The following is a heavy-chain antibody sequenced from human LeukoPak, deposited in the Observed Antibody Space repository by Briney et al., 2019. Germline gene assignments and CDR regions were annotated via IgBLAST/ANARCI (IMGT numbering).Heavy chain of an antibody. V-gene: IGHV1-18*01. CDR2: ISAYNGNT. J-gene: IGHJ4*02. CDR3: ARGLRGYSGYDYSFDY. D-gene: IGHD5-12*01. CDR1: GYTFISYG. Sequence: ASVKVSCKASGYTFISYGISWVRQAPGQGLEWMGWISAYNGNTNYAQKLQGRVTMTTDTSTSTAYMELRSLRSDDTAVYYCARGLRGYSGYDYSFDYWGQGTLVTVSS.